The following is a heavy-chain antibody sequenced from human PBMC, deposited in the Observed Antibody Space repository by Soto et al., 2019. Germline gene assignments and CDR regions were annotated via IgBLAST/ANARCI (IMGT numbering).Heavy chain of an antibody. D-gene: IGHD3-16*02. Sequence: GASVKVSCKASGYTFTGYYMHWVRQAPGQGLEWMGWINPNSGGTNYAQKFQGRVTMTRNTSISTAYMELSSLRSEDTAVYYCARGAPSYDYIWGSYRYYYYYYMDVWGKGTTVTVSS. CDR2: INPNSGGT. V-gene: IGHV1-2*02. CDR1: GYTFTGYY. J-gene: IGHJ6*03. CDR3: ARGAPSYDYIWGSYRYYYYYYMDV.